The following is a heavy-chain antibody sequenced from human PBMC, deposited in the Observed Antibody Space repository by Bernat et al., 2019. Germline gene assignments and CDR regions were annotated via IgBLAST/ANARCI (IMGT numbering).Heavy chain of an antibody. D-gene: IGHD6-13*01. J-gene: IGHJ4*02. Sequence: EVQLLESGGGLVQPGGSLRLSCAASGFTFSSYAMSWVRQAPGKGLEWVSAISGSGGSTYYAESVEGRFTISRDNSKNTLYLQMNSLRAEDTAVYFCTRGHTSIWYDFWGQGTLVTVSS. V-gene: IGHV3-23*01. CDR2: ISGSGGST. CDR3: TRGHTSIWYDF. CDR1: GFTFSSYA.